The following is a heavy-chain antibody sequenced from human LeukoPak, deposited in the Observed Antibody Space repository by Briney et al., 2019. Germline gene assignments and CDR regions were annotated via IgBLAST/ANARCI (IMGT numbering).Heavy chain of an antibody. J-gene: IGHJ3*02. Sequence: GESLKISCKGSGYSFTSYWIGWVRQMPGKGLEWVGIIYPGDSDTRYSPSLQGQVTISADKSVSTAYLQWGSLKASDSAMYYCARDRNGRYAFDIWGPGTMVTVSS. V-gene: IGHV5-51*01. CDR3: ARDRNGRYAFDI. D-gene: IGHD1-26*01. CDR1: GYSFTSYW. CDR2: IYPGDSDT.